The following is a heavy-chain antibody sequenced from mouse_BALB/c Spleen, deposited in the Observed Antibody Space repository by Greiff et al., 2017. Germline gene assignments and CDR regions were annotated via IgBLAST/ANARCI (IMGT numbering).Heavy chain of an antibody. Sequence: EVNVVESGGGLVKPGGSLKLSCAASRFTFSSYAMSWVRQTPEKRLEWVATISSGGSYTYYPDSVKGRFTISRDNAKNTLYLQMSSPRSEDTAMYYCARPIYDGYSFAYWGQGTLVTVSA. CDR3: ARPIYDGYSFAY. D-gene: IGHD2-3*01. CDR1: RFTFSSYA. J-gene: IGHJ3*01. V-gene: IGHV5-9-3*01. CDR2: ISSGGSYT.